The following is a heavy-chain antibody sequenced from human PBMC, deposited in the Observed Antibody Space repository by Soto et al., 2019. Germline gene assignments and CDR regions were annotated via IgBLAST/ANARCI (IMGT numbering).Heavy chain of an antibody. CDR2: IWYDGSNK. Sequence: GGSLRLSCAASGVTFSNYGMHGVRQAPGKGLEWVAVIWYDGSNKYYADPVKGRFTISRDNSKNTLYLQINSLRAEDTAVYYCARDDIPGRAVAIYGMDVWGQGTTVTVSS. V-gene: IGHV3-33*01. CDR3: ARDDIPGRAVAIYGMDV. J-gene: IGHJ6*02. CDR1: GVTFSNYG. D-gene: IGHD6-19*01.